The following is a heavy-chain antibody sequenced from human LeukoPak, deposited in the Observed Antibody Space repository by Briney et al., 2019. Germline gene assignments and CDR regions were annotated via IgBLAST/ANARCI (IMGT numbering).Heavy chain of an antibody. CDR1: KFRFSSYW. D-gene: IGHD2-8*02. Sequence: GGSLRLSCAAPKFRFSSYWMHWVRHAPGKGLVWVSRINSDGSRTNYADSVKGRFTISRDNAKNTLYLQMSSLRAEDTAVYYCARVLTGSWDWFDPWGQGTLVTVSS. J-gene: IGHJ5*02. V-gene: IGHV3-74*01. CDR3: ARVLTGSWDWFDP. CDR2: INSDGSRT.